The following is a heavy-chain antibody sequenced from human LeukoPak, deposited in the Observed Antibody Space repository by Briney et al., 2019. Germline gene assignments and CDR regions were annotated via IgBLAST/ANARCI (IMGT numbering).Heavy chain of an antibody. CDR2: SSSGSTI. D-gene: IGHD3-10*01. Sequence: SSSGSTIYYADSVKGRFTISRDNAKNSLYLQMNSLRAEDTAVYYCARQLGDYGSGSLIGGYWGQGTLVTVSS. V-gene: IGHV3-11*01. J-gene: IGHJ4*02. CDR3: ARQLGDYGSGSLIGGY.